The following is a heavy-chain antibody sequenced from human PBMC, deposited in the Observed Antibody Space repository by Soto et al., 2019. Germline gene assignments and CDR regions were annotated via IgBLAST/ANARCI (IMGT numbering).Heavy chain of an antibody. Sequence: ASVKVSCKASGYSFTTYGIFWVRQAPGQGLEWMGWISPYNGKTNYAQNLQGRVSMTTDTSTTTAYMELRSLRSNDTAVYYCARPYDSSQSPRFDYWGQGTLVTVSS. V-gene: IGHV1-18*01. J-gene: IGHJ4*02. CDR1: GYSFTTYG. CDR3: ARPYDSSQSPRFDY. CDR2: ISPYNGKT. D-gene: IGHD3-22*01.